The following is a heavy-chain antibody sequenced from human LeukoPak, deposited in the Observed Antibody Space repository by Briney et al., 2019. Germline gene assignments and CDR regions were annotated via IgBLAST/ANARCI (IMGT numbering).Heavy chain of an antibody. J-gene: IGHJ4*02. Sequence: SETLSLTCAVYGGSFSGYYWSWIRQPPGKGREWIGEINHSGSTNYNPSLKSRVTISVDTSKNQFSLKLSSVTAADTAVYYCARDPAAAGPDYWGQGTLVTVSS. V-gene: IGHV4-34*01. CDR3: ARDPAAAGPDY. CDR2: INHSGST. D-gene: IGHD6-13*01. CDR1: GGSFSGYY.